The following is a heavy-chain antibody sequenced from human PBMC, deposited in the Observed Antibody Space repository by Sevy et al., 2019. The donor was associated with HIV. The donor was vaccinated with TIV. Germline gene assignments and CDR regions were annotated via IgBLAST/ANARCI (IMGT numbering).Heavy chain of an antibody. J-gene: IGHJ3*02. V-gene: IGHV1-18*01. Sequence: GASVKVSCKASGYTFTSYGITWVRQAPGQGLEWMGWISGYSGNTNYAQKFQGRVTMTTDTSTSTAYMERRSLRSDDTAVYYCARDVALPYIVVVVDASLAPFDIWGQGTMVTVSS. CDR3: ARDVALPYIVVVVDASLAPFDI. D-gene: IGHD2-15*01. CDR2: ISGYSGNT. CDR1: GYTFTSYG.